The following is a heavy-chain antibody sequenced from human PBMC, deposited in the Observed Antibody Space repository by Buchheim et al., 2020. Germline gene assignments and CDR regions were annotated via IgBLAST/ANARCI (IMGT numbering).Heavy chain of an antibody. D-gene: IGHD2-15*01. CDR1: GFTFSDFW. V-gene: IGHV3-7*01. CDR3: ARDGVAEGLYFDY. J-gene: IGHJ4*02. CDR2: INQRGTEK. Sequence: EVQLVESGGGLVQPGGSLRLSCAASGFTFSDFWMNWVRQAPGKGLEWVASINQRGTEKYYVDSVKGRFTVSRDNGKNSLYLQVNNLRAEDTAVYYCARDGVAEGLYFDYWGQGTL.